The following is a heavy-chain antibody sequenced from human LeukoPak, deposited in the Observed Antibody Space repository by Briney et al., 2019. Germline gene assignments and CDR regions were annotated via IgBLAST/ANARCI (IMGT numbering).Heavy chain of an antibody. D-gene: IGHD2-2*01. V-gene: IGHV3-23*01. CDR2: ISGSGGSA. J-gene: IGHJ6*02. CDR3: SEPAPGPPSAGIYYGIDV. CDR1: GFTFSSYA. Sequence: GGSLRLSCAASGFTFSSYAMSWVRQAPGKGLEWVSAISGSGGSAYYADSVNGRFTISRDNSKNTLLLQMNILRAEDTTVYYCSEPAPGPPSAGIYYGIDVWGQGTTVTVSS.